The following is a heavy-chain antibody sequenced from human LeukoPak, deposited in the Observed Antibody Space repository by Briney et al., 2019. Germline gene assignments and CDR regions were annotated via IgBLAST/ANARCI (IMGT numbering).Heavy chain of an antibody. CDR3: ARGGRWELPRPYAFDI. J-gene: IGHJ3*02. CDR2: ISAYNGNT. D-gene: IGHD1-26*01. V-gene: IGHV1-18*01. CDR1: GYSFSYG. Sequence: ASVKVSCKAAGYSFSYGIGWVRQAPGQGLEWMGWISAYNGNTNYAQNLQGRVTMTTDTSTSTAYMELRSLRSDDTAVYYCARGGRWELPRPYAFDIWGQGTMVTVSS.